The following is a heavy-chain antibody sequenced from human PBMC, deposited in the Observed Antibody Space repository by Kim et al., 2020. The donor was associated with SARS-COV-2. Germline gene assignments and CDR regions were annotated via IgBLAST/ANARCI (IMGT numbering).Heavy chain of an antibody. CDR1: GFTFGDYA. CDR2: XXWNSGSI. V-gene: IGHV3-9*01. D-gene: IGHD4-17*01. Sequence: GGSLRLSCAASGFTFGDYAMHWVRQAPGKGLXXVSGXXWNSGSIGYADSVKGRXXISRXXDKNXLYLXXNSLXXEDTALYYCXKDMXXTTVXTPSXXYWGXXTLXXVSS. J-gene: IGHJ4*01. CDR3: XKDMXXTTVXTPSXXY.